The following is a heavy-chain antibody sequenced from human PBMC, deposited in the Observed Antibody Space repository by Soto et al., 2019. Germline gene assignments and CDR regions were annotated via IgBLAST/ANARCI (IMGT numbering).Heavy chain of an antibody. D-gene: IGHD3-22*01. Sequence: GGSLRLPCAASGFTFSSYGMHWARQAPGKGLEWVAVISYDGSNKYYADSVKGRFTISRDNSKNTLYLQMNSLRAEDTAVYYCAKDEYYYDSSGYNPGYYYGMDVWGQGTTVTVSS. CDR2: ISYDGSNK. J-gene: IGHJ6*02. V-gene: IGHV3-30*18. CDR3: AKDEYYYDSSGYNPGYYYGMDV. CDR1: GFTFSSYG.